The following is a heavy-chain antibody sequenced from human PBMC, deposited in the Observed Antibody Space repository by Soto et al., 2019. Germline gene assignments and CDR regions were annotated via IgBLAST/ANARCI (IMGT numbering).Heavy chain of an antibody. J-gene: IGHJ4*02. CDR1: NGSLSRCY. CDR2: IHYSGRT. D-gene: IGHD1-26*01. Sequence: ASETRRLPWSVSNGSLSRCYWTWSRQPPGKILERSGYIHYSGRTDYNPSLTSRATMSVDTSKNQFSLNLKSITAADTAVYYCVRVGVGIGNHFASWGRGTLVT. V-gene: IGHV4-59*12. CDR3: VRVGVGIGNHFAS.